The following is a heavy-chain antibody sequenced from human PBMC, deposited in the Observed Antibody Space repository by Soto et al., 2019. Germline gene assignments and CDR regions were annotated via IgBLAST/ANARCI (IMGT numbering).Heavy chain of an antibody. CDR2: IYTSGTT. D-gene: IGHD3-16*02. Sequence: WTWIRQPAGKGLEWIGRIYTSGTTNYNPSLKSRVTMSVDTSKNQFSLKLSSVTAADTAVYYCARESGSYRSFDYWGQGTLVTVSS. J-gene: IGHJ4*02. CDR3: ARESGSYRSFDY. V-gene: IGHV4-4*07.